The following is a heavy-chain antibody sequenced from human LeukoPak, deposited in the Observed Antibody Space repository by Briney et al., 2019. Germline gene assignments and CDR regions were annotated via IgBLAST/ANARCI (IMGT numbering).Heavy chain of an antibody. CDR3: ARNVYVAAAGTFVYYYYYMDV. CDR2: INTNTGNP. Sequence: ASVKASCKASGYTFTGYYMHWVRQAPGQGLEWMGWINTNTGNPTYAQGFAGRFVFSLDTSVSTAYLQISSLKAEDTAVYYCARNVYVAAAGTFVYYYYYMDVWGKGTTVTVSS. J-gene: IGHJ6*03. CDR1: GYTFTGYY. D-gene: IGHD6-13*01. V-gene: IGHV7-4-1*02.